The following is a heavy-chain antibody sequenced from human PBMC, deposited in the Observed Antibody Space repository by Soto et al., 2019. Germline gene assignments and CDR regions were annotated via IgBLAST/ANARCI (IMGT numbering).Heavy chain of an antibody. J-gene: IGHJ4*02. CDR3: ARGPSGDKVHY. V-gene: IGHV4-30-4*01. Sequence: SETLSLTCTVSGGSISSGDYYWSWIRQPPGKGLEWIGHIYDSGTTYYNPSLRSQVTISLDTSKNHFSLTLSSVTAADTAVYYCARGPSGDKVHYWGQGALVTVSS. CDR2: IYDSGTT. CDR1: GGSISSGDYY. D-gene: IGHD7-27*01.